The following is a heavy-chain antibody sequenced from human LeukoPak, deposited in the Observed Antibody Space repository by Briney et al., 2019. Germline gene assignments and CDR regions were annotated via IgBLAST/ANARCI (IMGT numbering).Heavy chain of an antibody. Sequence: GGSLRLSCAASGFTFSSYAMHWVRQAPCKGLEWVAVISYDGSNKYYADSVKGRFTISRDNSKNTLYLQMNSLRAEDTAVYYCARLGRDDAFDIWGQGTMVTVSS. CDR1: GFTFSSYA. J-gene: IGHJ3*02. CDR3: ARLGRDDAFDI. CDR2: ISYDGSNK. V-gene: IGHV3-30-3*01. D-gene: IGHD2-15*01.